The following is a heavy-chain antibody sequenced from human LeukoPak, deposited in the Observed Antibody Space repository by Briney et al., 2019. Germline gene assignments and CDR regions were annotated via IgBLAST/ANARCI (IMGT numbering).Heavy chain of an antibody. CDR1: GFNFANHA. CDR2: IKGDGSQK. CDR3: ARNRGWLQFDY. Sequence: GGSLRLSCAASGFNFANHAMSWVRQTPGKGLEWVAHIKGDGSQKYYVDSVKGRFTISRDNAKTSLYLQMDSLRAEDTAVYYCARNRGWLQFDYWGQGTLVTVSS. V-gene: IGHV3-7*03. D-gene: IGHD5-12*01. J-gene: IGHJ4*02.